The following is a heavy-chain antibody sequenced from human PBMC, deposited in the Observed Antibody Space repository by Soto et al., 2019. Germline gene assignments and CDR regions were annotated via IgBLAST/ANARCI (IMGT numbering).Heavy chain of an antibody. Sequence: ASVKVSCKASGYTFTSYYMHWVRQAPGQGLEWMGIINPSGGSTSYAQKFQGRVTMTRDTSTSTVYMELSSLRSEDTAVYYCARGSSSYYDFWSGYVNWFDPWGHGTLVTVSS. V-gene: IGHV1-46*01. D-gene: IGHD3-3*01. CDR3: ARGSSSYYDFWSGYVNWFDP. CDR1: GYTFTSYY. J-gene: IGHJ5*02. CDR2: INPSGGST.